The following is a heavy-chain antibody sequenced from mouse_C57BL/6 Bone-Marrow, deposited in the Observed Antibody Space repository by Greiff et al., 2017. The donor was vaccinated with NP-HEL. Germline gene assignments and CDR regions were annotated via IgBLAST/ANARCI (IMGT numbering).Heavy chain of an antibody. D-gene: IGHD2-10*01. Sequence: EVHLVESGGGLVQPGESLKLSCESNEYEFPSHDMSWVRKTPEKRLELVAAINSDGGSTYYPDTMERRFIISRDNTKKTLYLQMSSLRSEDTALYYCARHPFLPCPYYYAMDYWGQGTSVTVSS. CDR2: INSDGGST. CDR3: ARHPFLPCPYYYAMDY. CDR1: EYEFPSHD. V-gene: IGHV5-2*01. J-gene: IGHJ4*01.